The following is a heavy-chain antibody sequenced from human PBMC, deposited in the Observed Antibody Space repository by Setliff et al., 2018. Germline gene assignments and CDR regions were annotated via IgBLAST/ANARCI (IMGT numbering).Heavy chain of an antibody. CDR2: IRFDGTNK. J-gene: IGHJ6*03. V-gene: IGHV3-30*02. Sequence: PGGSLRLSCAASGFAFGSYGMHWVRQAPGKGLEWVAFIRFDGTNKYYADSVKGRFTISRDNSKNTLYLQVNTLRPEDTAVYYCVKWDSKYVSGSHYMDVWGKGTTVTVSS. CDR3: VKWDSKYVSGSHYMDV. CDR1: GFAFGSYG. D-gene: IGHD3-16*01.